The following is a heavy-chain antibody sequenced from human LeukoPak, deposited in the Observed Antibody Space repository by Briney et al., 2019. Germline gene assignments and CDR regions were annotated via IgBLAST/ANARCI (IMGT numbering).Heavy chain of an antibody. CDR3: AINSGSYHYFDY. CDR1: GFTFSSYA. Sequence: GGSLRLSCAASGFTFSSYAMHWVRQAPGKGLEWVAVISYDGSNKYYADSVKGRFTISRDNSKNTLYLQMNSLRAEDTAVYYCAINSGSYHYFDYWGQGTLVTVSS. D-gene: IGHD1-26*01. J-gene: IGHJ4*02. V-gene: IGHV3-30-3*01. CDR2: ISYDGSNK.